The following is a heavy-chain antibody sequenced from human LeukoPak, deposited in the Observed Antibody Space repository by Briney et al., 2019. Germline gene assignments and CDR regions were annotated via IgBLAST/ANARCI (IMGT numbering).Heavy chain of an antibody. CDR1: GYTLTSYG. CDR2: ISAYNGDT. J-gene: IGHJ5*02. CDR3: ARRIVGATTAFSPIPRSDWFDP. Sequence: GASVKVSCKASGYTLTSYGISWVRQAPGQGLEWMGWISAYNGDTNYAQKLQGRVTMTTDTSTSTAYMELRSLRSDDTAVYYCARRIVGATTAFSPIPRSDWFDPWGQGTLVTVSS. V-gene: IGHV1-18*01. D-gene: IGHD1-26*01.